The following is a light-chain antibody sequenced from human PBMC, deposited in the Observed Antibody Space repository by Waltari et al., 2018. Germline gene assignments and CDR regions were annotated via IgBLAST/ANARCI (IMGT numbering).Light chain of an antibody. CDR2: GAS. CDR1: QSVSRW. V-gene: IGKV3-20*01. Sequence: EIVLTQSPGTLSLSPGERATLSCRASQSVSRWLAWYQQKPGQPPRLLIYGASSRAKCIPDRCRGSGSGTDFSLTISRLEPEDSAVYYCQKYGTLPATFGQGTKVEVK. J-gene: IGKJ1*01. CDR3: QKYGTLPAT.